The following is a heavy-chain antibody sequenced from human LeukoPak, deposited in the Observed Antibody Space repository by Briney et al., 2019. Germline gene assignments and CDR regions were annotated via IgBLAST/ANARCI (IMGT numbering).Heavy chain of an antibody. D-gene: IGHD6-19*01. CDR2: IYSGGST. V-gene: IGHV3-66*01. J-gene: IGHJ4*02. CDR1: GFTFDDYA. Sequence: GGSLRLSCAASGFTFDDYAMHWVRQAPGKGLEWVSVIYSGGSTYYADSVKGRFTISRDNSKNTLYLQMNRLRAEDTAVYYCASSSSGWPSAFDYWGQGTLVTVSS. CDR3: ASSSSGWPSAFDY.